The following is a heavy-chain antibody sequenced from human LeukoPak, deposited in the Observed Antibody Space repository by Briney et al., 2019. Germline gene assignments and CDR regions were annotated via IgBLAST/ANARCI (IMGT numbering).Heavy chain of an antibody. D-gene: IGHD6-6*01. V-gene: IGHV1-69*06. CDR2: IIPIFGTA. Sequence: GASVKVSCKASGGTFSSYAISWVRQAPGQGLEWMGGIIPIFGTANYAQKFQGRVTMTEDTSTDTAYMELSSLRSEDTAVYYCATDLVEQFVWRRFDYWGQGTLVTVSS. J-gene: IGHJ4*02. CDR3: ATDLVEQFVWRRFDY. CDR1: GGTFSSYA.